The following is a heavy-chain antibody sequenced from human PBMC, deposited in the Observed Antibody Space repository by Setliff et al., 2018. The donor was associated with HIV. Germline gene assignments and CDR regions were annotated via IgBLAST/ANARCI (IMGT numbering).Heavy chain of an antibody. Sequence: GASVKVSCKAAGYTFTSYAMHWLRQAHGQRFEWMGWINAGNGNTKYSQKFQDRVTITRDISASTTYMELSSLRSEDTAVYYCARDPNQVGTVAGTLDYWGPGTLATVS. CDR3: ARDPNQVGTVAGTLDY. CDR2: INAGNGNT. CDR1: GYTFTSYA. J-gene: IGHJ4*02. D-gene: IGHD6-19*01. V-gene: IGHV1-3*01.